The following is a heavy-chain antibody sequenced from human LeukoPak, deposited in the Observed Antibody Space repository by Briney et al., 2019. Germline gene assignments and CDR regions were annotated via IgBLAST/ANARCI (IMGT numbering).Heavy chain of an antibody. CDR2: IIPIFGTA. Sequence: SVKVSCKASGGTFISYAISWVRQAPGQGLEWMGGIIPIFGTANYAQKFQGRVTITADESTSTAYMELSSLRSEDTAVYYCARVPVHYYDSSGYYDYWGQGTLVTVSS. CDR1: GGTFISYA. D-gene: IGHD3-22*01. V-gene: IGHV1-69*01. J-gene: IGHJ4*02. CDR3: ARVPVHYYDSSGYYDY.